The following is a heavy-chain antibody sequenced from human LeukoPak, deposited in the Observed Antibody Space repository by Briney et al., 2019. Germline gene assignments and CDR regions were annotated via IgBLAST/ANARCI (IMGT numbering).Heavy chain of an antibody. CDR1: GFTFSSYS. CDR2: ISSSSSYI. Sequence: GGSLRLSCAASGFTFSSYSMNWVRQARGKGLEWVSSISSSSSYIYYADSVKGRFTISRDNAKNSLYLQMNSLRAEDTAVYYCARDSAVDTAIFDYWGQGTLVTVSS. CDR3: ARDSAVDTAIFDY. J-gene: IGHJ4*02. D-gene: IGHD5-18*01. V-gene: IGHV3-21*01.